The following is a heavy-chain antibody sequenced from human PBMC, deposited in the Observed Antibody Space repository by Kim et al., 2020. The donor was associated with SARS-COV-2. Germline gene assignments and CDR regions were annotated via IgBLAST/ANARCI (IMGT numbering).Heavy chain of an antibody. V-gene: IGHV1-18*01. CDR3: ARVLRLGYYDFWSLSDAFDI. D-gene: IGHD3-3*01. CDR1: GYTFTSYG. CDR2: ISAYNGNT. J-gene: IGHJ3*02. Sequence: ASVKVSCKASGYTFTSYGISWVRQAPGQGLEWMGWISAYNGNTNYAQKLQGRVTMTTDTSTSTAYMELRSLRSDDTAVYYCARVLRLGYYDFWSLSDAFDIWGQGTMVTVSS.